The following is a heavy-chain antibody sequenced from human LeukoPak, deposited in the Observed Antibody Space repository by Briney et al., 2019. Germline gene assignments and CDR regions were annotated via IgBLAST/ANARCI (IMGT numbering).Heavy chain of an antibody. CDR3: ARDHGSSNWYYY. V-gene: IGHV4-59*12. CDR2: ISNSGST. Sequence: SETLSLTCTVSGGSISSYYWSWIRQPPGKGLEWIGSISNSGSTHYNPSLKGRVTISVDTSKTQFSLNLSSVTAADTAVYYCARDHGSSNWYYYWGQGTLVTVAS. D-gene: IGHD6-13*01. J-gene: IGHJ4*02. CDR1: GGSISSYY.